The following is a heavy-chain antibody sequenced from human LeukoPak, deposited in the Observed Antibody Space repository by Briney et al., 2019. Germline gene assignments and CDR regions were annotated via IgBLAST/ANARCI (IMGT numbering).Heavy chain of an antibody. CDR3: ATLYGSGSYYNIGDY. CDR1: GYTFTSYG. Sequence: ASVKVSCKASGYTFTSYGISWVRQAPGQGLEWMGWISAYNGNTNYAQKLQGRVTMNTDTSTSTAYMELRSLRSDDTAVYYCATLYGSGSYYNIGDYWGQGTLVTVSS. CDR2: ISAYNGNT. J-gene: IGHJ4*02. V-gene: IGHV1-18*01. D-gene: IGHD3-10*01.